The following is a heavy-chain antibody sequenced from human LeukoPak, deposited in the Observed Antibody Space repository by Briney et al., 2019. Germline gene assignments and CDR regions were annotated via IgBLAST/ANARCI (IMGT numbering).Heavy chain of an antibody. J-gene: IGHJ4*02. Sequence: PSETLSLTCTVSGGSINSTNCYWGWIRQPPGKGLEWIGSIYYTGDTFYNPSLKSRVSLSVDTSKNQISLELTSVTAADTAVYYCARGSMIVKTAYYFDYWGQGTLVTVSS. V-gene: IGHV4-39*07. CDR3: ARGSMIVKTAYYFDY. CDR1: GGSINSTNCY. CDR2: IYYTGDT. D-gene: IGHD3-22*01.